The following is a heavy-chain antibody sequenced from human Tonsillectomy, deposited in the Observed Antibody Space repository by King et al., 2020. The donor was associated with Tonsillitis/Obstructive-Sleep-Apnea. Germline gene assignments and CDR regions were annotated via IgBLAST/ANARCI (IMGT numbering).Heavy chain of an antibody. J-gene: IGHJ4*02. CDR1: GGSISSSYHY. V-gene: IGHV4-39*02. D-gene: IGHD6-6*01. CDR3: ARPHGSSPFYYLDY. Sequence: LLQESGPGLVKPSETLSLTCTVSGGSISSSYHYWDWIRQPPGKGLEWIGTIHYTGTTYYNPSLKSRVTMSVDTSKNYFSLKLSSVTAADTAVYCCARPHGSSPFYYLDYWGQGILVTVSS. CDR2: IHYTGTT.